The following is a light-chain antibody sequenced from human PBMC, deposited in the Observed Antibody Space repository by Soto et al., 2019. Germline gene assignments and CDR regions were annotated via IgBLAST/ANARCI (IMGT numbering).Light chain of an antibody. J-gene: IGKJ4*01. CDR2: GAS. CDR1: QSVSSSY. V-gene: IGKV3-20*01. CDR3: QQYGSSPLT. Sequence: EIVLTQSPCTLSLSPGERATLSYRASQSVSSSYLAWYQQKPGQAPRLLIYGASSRATGIPDRFSGSGSGTDFTLTISRLEPEDFAVYYCQQYGSSPLTFGGGTKV.